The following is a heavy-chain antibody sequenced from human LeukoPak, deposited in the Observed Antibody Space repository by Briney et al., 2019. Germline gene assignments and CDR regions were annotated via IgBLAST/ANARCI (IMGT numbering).Heavy chain of an antibody. V-gene: IGHV3-30*02. CDR2: VRYDGSNK. J-gene: IGHJ4*02. CDR1: GFTFSSYG. Sequence: GGSLRLSCAASGFTFSSYGMHWVRQAPGKGLEWVAFVRYDGSNKYYADSVKGRFTISRDNSKNTLYLQMNSLRAEDTAVYYCARDTLEWLRLGGGYFDYWGQGTLVTVSS. D-gene: IGHD5-12*01. CDR3: ARDTLEWLRLGGGYFDY.